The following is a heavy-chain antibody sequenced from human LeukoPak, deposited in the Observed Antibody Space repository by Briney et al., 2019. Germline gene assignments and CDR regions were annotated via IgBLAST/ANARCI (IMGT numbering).Heavy chain of an antibody. CDR1: GGSFSGYY. J-gene: IGHJ4*02. CDR3: ASYYTNTPSGDY. V-gene: IGHV4-34*01. CDR2: TNHSGST. Sequence: SETLSLTCAVYGGSFSGYYWSWIRQPPGKGLEWIGETNHSGSTNYNPSLKSRVTISVDTSKNQFSLKLSSVTAADTAVYYCASYYTNTPSGDYWGQGTLVTVSS. D-gene: IGHD3-10*01.